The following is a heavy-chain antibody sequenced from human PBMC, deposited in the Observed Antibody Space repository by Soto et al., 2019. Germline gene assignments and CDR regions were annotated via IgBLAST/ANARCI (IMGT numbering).Heavy chain of an antibody. V-gene: IGHV4-34*01. CDR2: INHSGST. J-gene: IGHJ4*02. CDR1: GGSFSGYY. D-gene: IGHD3-10*01. Sequence: QVQLQQWGAGLLKPSETLSLTCAVYGGSFSGYYWSWIRQPPGKGLEWIGEINHSGSTNYNPSLKSRVTISVDTSKNQFSLKLSSVTAADTAVYYCASSPRTMVRGVINAPGYWGQGTLVTVSS. CDR3: ASSPRTMVRGVINAPGY.